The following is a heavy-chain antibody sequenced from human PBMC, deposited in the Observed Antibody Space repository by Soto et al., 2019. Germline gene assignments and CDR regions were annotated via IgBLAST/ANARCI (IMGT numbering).Heavy chain of an antibody. J-gene: IGHJ6*02. CDR1: GYTFTGYY. V-gene: IGHV1-2*02. D-gene: IGHD3-22*01. CDR2: INPNSGGT. CDR3: ARDTYYYDSSGYYHYYYGMDV. Sequence: GASVKVSCKASGYTFTGYYMYWVRQAPGQGLEWMGWINPNSGGTNYAQKFQGRVTMTRDTSISTAYMELSRLRSDDTAVYYCARDTYYYDSSGYYHYYYGMDVWGQGTTVTVSS.